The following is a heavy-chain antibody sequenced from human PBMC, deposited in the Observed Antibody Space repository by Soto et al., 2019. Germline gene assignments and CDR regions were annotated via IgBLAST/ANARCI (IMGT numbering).Heavy chain of an antibody. J-gene: IGHJ5*02. CDR3: AIPIVLVPAAMCLRGNSERDWFDP. CDR1: GFTFSDYY. D-gene: IGHD2-2*01. V-gene: IGHV3-11*01. Sequence: QVQLVESGGGLVKPGGSLRLSCAASGFTFSDYYMSWIRQAPRKGLEWVSYISSSGSTIYYADYVKCRFTISRDNAKNSLDLQMNRLRAEDTAVYYCAIPIVLVPAAMCLRGNSERDWFDPWGQGTLVTVSS. CDR2: ISSSGSTI.